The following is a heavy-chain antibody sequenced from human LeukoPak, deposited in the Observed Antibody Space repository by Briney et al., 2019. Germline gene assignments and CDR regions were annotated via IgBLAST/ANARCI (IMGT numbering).Heavy chain of an antibody. V-gene: IGHV1-2*02. CDR2: FNPNSLGT. CDR3: ARPYSAVIYYFDY. Sequence: ASVKVSCKASGYTFTGNYMDWVRQAPGQGNEWMGWFNPNSLGTSYPQKFHGRVTMTMHTSIITAYMELSRLRSDDTSVYYCARPYSAVIYYFDYLGQGTLVTVSS. J-gene: IGHJ4*02. D-gene: IGHD6-13*01. CDR1: GYTFTGNY.